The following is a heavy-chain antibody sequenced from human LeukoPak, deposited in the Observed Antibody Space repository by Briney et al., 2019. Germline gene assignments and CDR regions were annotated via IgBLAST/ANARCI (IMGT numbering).Heavy chain of an antibody. CDR1: GFTFSSYS. CDR3: ARDRYSGSQQSPDAFDI. J-gene: IGHJ3*02. Sequence: AGGSLRLSCAASGFTFSSYSMNWVRQAPGKGLEWVSSISSSSSYIYYADSVKGRFTISRDNAKNSLYLQMNSLRAEDTAVYYCARDRYSGSQQSPDAFDIWGQGTMVTVSS. D-gene: IGHD1-26*01. V-gene: IGHV3-21*01. CDR2: ISSSSSYI.